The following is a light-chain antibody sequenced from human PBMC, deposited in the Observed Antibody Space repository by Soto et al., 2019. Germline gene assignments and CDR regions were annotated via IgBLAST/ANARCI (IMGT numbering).Light chain of an antibody. V-gene: IGLV7-46*01. J-gene: IGLJ3*02. CDR3: LLSYSSARM. CDR1: TGAVTSGHY. CDR2: DTS. Sequence: QAVVTQEPSLTVSPGGTVTLTCGSSTGAVTSGHYPYWFQQKPGQAPRTLIYDTSNKHSWTPAPFSGALLGGKAALTLSCAQPEDEAEYYCLLSYSSARMFGGGTKLTVL.